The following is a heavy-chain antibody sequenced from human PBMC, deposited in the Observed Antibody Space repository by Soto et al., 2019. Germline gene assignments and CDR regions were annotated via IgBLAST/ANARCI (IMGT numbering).Heavy chain of an antibody. J-gene: IGHJ4*01. Sequence: SVKVSCKASGYMFTKSAMHWVRQAPGQRLEWVGWISGDSGNTKYSPKLQDRVTITRDTSASTAYMELSSLRSEDTALYYCARDGVAAGNINFDYWGQGTLVTVSS. CDR2: ISGDSGNT. CDR3: ARDGVAAGNINFDY. V-gene: IGHV1-3*01. CDR1: GYMFTKSA. D-gene: IGHD6-19*01.